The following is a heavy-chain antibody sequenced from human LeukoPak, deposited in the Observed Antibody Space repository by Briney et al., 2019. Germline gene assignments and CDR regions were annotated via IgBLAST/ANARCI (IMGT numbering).Heavy chain of an antibody. CDR3: AKNGYRGYDPPYYFDY. Sequence: PGGSLRLSCAASGFTFSSYAMSWVRQAPGEGLEWVSAISGSGGSTYYADSVKGRFTISRDNSKNTLYLQMNSLRAEDTAVYYCAKNGYRGYDPPYYFDYWARGTLVTVSS. CDR2: ISGSGGST. D-gene: IGHD5-12*01. V-gene: IGHV3-23*01. J-gene: IGHJ4*02. CDR1: GFTFSSYA.